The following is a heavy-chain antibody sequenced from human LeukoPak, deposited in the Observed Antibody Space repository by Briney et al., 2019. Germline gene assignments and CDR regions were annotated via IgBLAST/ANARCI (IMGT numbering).Heavy chain of an antibody. Sequence: TGGSLRLSCAASGFTFSSYEMNWVRQAPGKGLEWVSYISSSGSTIYYADSVKGRFTISRDNAKNSLYLQMNSLRAEDTAVYYCARSVNSIAAAGTDFDYWGQGTLVTVSS. D-gene: IGHD6-13*01. CDR2: ISSSGSTI. J-gene: IGHJ4*02. V-gene: IGHV3-48*03. CDR1: GFTFSSYE. CDR3: ARSVNSIAAAGTDFDY.